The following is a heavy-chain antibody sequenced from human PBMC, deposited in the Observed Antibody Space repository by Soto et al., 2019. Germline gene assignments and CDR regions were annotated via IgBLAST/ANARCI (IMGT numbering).Heavy chain of an antibody. D-gene: IGHD6-6*01. CDR2: TSAYNGNT. CDR3: ARDRGSSSLRTSWFDP. CDR1: GYTFTSYG. J-gene: IGHJ5*02. Sequence: ASVKVSCKASGYTFTSYGISWVRQAPGQGLEWMGWTSAYNGNTNYAQKLQGRVTMTTDTSTSTAYMELRSLRSDDTAVYYCARDRGSSSLRTSWFDPWGQGTLVTVSS. V-gene: IGHV1-18*01.